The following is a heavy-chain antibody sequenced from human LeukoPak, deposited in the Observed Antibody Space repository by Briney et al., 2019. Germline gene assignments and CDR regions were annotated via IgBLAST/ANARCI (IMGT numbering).Heavy chain of an antibody. Sequence: SETLSLTCAVYGGSFSGYYWSWIRQPPGKGLEWIGEINHSGSTNYNPSLKSRVTISVDTSKNQFSLKLSSVTAADTAVYYCARIVVVTYYYYYYMDVWGKGTTVTIS. D-gene: IGHD2-21*02. CDR2: INHSGST. V-gene: IGHV4-34*01. CDR3: ARIVVVTYYYYYYMDV. CDR1: GGSFSGYY. J-gene: IGHJ6*03.